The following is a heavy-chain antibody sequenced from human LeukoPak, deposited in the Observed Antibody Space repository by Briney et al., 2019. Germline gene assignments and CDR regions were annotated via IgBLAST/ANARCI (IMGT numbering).Heavy chain of an antibody. CDR3: ARGPTMVRGVIISPYYYYYYMDV. V-gene: IGHV1-18*01. CDR2: ISAYNGNT. D-gene: IGHD3-10*01. CDR1: GGTFSSYA. J-gene: IGHJ6*03. Sequence: ASVKVSCKASGGTFSSYAISWVRQAPGQGLEWMGWISAYNGNTNYAQKLQGRVTMTTDTSTSTAYMELRSLRSDDTAVYYCARGPTMVRGVIISPYYYYYYMDVWGKGTTVTISS.